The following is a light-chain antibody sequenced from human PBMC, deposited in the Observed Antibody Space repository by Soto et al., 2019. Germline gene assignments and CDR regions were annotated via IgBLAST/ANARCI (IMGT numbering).Light chain of an antibody. J-gene: IGKJ1*01. V-gene: IGKV1-8*01. CDR3: QQYKSWPLT. CDR1: QGISSY. CDR2: AAS. Sequence: AIRMTQSPSSLSASTGDRVTITCRASQGISSYLAWYQQKPGKAPKLLIYAASTLQSGVPSRFSGSGSGTDFTLTISCLQSEDFATYYCQQYKSWPLTFGQGTKVEIK.